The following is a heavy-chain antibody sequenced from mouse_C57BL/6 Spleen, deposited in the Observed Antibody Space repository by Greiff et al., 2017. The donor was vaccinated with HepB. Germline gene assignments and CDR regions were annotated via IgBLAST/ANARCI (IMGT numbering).Heavy chain of an antibody. CDR2: IDPNSGGT. CDR1: GYTFTSYW. D-gene: IGHD1-1*01. Sequence: QVQLQQPGAELVKPGASVKLSCKASGYTFTSYWMHWVKQRPGRGLEWIGRIDPNSGGTKYNEKFKSKATLTVDKPSSTAYMQLSSLRSEDSAVYDGARRDYGRSYYGYFDVWGTGTTVTVSS. J-gene: IGHJ1*03. V-gene: IGHV1-72*01. CDR3: ARRDYGRSYYGYFDV.